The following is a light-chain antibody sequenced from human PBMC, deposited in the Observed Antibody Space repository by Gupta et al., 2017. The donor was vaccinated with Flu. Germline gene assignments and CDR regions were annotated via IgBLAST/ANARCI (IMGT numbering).Light chain of an antibody. CDR1: GGNF. CDR2: RTD. V-gene: IGLV1-47*01. Sequence: GGNFVYWYQQLPGTAPKLLILRTDQRPSGVPDRFSGSKSGTSASLAISGLRSEDEAAYYCSTWDDSLSGWIFGGGTRLTVL. J-gene: IGLJ2*01. CDR3: STWDDSLSGWI.